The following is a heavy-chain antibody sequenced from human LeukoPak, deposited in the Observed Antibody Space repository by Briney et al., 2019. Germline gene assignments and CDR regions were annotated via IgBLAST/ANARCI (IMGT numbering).Heavy chain of an antibody. J-gene: IGHJ4*02. D-gene: IGHD3-10*01. Sequence: ASVKVSCKASGYTFTGYYMHWVRQAPGQGLEWMGWINPNSGGTNYAQKFQGGVTMTRDTSIITAYMELSSLRSEDTAVYYCARGQKMVRGVTDYWGQGTLVTVSS. CDR1: GYTFTGYY. CDR3: ARGQKMVRGVTDY. CDR2: INPNSGGT. V-gene: IGHV1-2*02.